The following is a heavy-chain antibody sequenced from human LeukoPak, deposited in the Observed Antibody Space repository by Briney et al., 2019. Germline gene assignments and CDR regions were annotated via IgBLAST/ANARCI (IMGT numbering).Heavy chain of an antibody. D-gene: IGHD3-9*01. J-gene: IGHJ4*02. CDR1: GFTFSSYG. CDR2: ISSSSSYI. V-gene: IGHV3-21*01. CDR3: ARDKSGLRYFDWFFDY. Sequence: GGSLRLSCVASGFTFSSYGMNWVRQAPGKGLEWVSSISSSSSYIYYADSVKGRFTISRDNAKNSLYLQLNSLRAEDTAVYYCARDKSGLRYFDWFFDYWGQGTLVTVSS.